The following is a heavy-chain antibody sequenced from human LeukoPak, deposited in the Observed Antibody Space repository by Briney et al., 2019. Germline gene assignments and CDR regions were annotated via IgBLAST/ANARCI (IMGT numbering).Heavy chain of an antibody. CDR2: IKQDGSEK. CDR3: ARDGGWLRLIDY. D-gene: IGHD5-12*01. Sequence: PGGSLRLSCAASGFIFSSYWMSWVRQAPGKGLEWVANIKQDGSEKYYVDSVKGRFTISRDNAKNSLYLQMNSLRAEDTAVYYCARDGGWLRLIDYWGQGTLVTVSS. J-gene: IGHJ4*02. CDR1: GFIFSSYW. V-gene: IGHV3-7*03.